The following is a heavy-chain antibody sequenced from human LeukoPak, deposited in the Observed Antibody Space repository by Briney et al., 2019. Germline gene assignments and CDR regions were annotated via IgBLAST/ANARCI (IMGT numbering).Heavy chain of an antibody. CDR2: MSGDSDII. CDR3: AREGHYYVDY. V-gene: IGHV3-48*02. CDR1: GFTFSSYG. D-gene: IGHD3-10*02. J-gene: IGHJ4*02. Sequence: GGSLRLSCAASGFTFSSYGMHWVRQAPGEGLEWVSYMSGDSDIIDYADSVKGRFTISRDNARNSLYLQMNSLRDEDTAVYYCAREGHYYVDYWGQGTLVTVSS.